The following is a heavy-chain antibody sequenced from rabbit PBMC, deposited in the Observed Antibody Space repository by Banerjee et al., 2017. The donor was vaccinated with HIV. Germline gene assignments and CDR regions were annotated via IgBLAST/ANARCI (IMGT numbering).Heavy chain of an antibody. CDR1: GFDFSGYYM. CDR2: INSNTGNT. D-gene: IGHD4-1*01. CDR3: ARDLAGVIGWNFNL. V-gene: IGHV1S45*01. Sequence: QEQLEESGGDLVKPEGSLTLSCKASGFDFSGYYMSWVRQAPGKGLEWIACINSNTGNTVYASWAKGPFTISKTSSTTVTLQMTSLTAADTATYFCARDLAGVIGWNFNLWGPGPWSPS. J-gene: IGHJ4*01.